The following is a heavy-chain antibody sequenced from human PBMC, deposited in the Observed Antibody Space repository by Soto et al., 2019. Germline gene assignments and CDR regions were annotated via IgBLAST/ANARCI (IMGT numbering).Heavy chain of an antibody. D-gene: IGHD3-10*01. CDR1: GFPFSSYS. CDR2: ISSSSSTI. Sequence: GGSQSLSSAASGFPFSSYSMNWVRQAPGKGLEWVSYISSSSSTIYYADSVKGRFTISRDNAKNSLYLQMNSLKAEDTAVYYCAASLWFGELSRWGQGTLVTVSS. J-gene: IGHJ4*02. V-gene: IGHV3-48*01. CDR3: AASLWFGELSR.